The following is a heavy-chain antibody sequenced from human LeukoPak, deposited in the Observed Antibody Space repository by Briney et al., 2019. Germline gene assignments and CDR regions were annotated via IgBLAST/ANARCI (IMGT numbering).Heavy chain of an antibody. V-gene: IGHV4-4*07. CDR3: ARETYSSGWYFDY. J-gene: IGHJ4*02. Sequence: SETLSLTCTVSGGSISSYTWSWIRQPAGKGLEWIGRIYTSGSTDYNPPLKSQVIMSVDTSKNQFSLKLSSVTAADTAVYYCARETYSSGWYFDYCGQGTLVTVSS. CDR2: IYTSGST. D-gene: IGHD6-19*01. CDR1: GGSISSYT.